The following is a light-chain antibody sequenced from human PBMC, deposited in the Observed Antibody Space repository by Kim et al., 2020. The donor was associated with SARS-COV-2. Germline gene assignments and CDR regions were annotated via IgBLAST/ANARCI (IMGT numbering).Light chain of an antibody. CDR3: QQYNNWPPRTT. Sequence: EIVMTQSPATLSVSPGERATLSCRASQSVSSNLAWYQQKPGQAPRLLIYGASTRATGIPARFSGSGSGTEFTLTISSLKSEDFAVYYCQQYNNWPPRTTFGGGTKVDIK. CDR2: GAS. J-gene: IGKJ4*01. V-gene: IGKV3-15*01. CDR1: QSVSSN.